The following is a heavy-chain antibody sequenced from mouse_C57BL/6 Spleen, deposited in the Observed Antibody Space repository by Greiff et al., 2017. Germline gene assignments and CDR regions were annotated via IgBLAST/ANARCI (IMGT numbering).Heavy chain of an antibody. CDR2: IYPGGGYT. V-gene: IGHV1-63*01. J-gene: IGHJ1*03. Sequence: VQLQQSGAELVRPGTSVKMSCKASGYTFTNYWIGWAKQRPGHGLEWIGDIYPGGGYTNYNEKFKGKATLTADKSSSTAYMQFSSLTSEDSAIYYCARSTTVVAGRLWYCDVWGTGTTVTVSS. CDR3: ARSTTVVAGRLWYCDV. CDR1: GYTFTNYW. D-gene: IGHD1-1*01.